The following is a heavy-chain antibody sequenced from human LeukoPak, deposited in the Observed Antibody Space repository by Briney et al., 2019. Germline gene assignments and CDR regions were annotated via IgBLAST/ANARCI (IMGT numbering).Heavy chain of an antibody. CDR3: ARDYGSGRWDYYMDV. CDR2: ISSGNTYI. CDR1: GFTFSTYS. V-gene: IGHV3-21*03. Sequence: PGGSLRLSCAASGFTFSTYSMNWVRQAPGKGLEWVSSISSGNTYIYYADSLKGRFTISRDNARSSLYLQMNSLRAEDTAVYYCARDYGSGRWDYYMDVWGKGTTVTVSS. D-gene: IGHD3-10*01. J-gene: IGHJ6*03.